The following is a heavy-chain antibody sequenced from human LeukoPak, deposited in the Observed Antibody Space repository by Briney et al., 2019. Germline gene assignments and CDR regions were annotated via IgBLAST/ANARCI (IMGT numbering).Heavy chain of an antibody. V-gene: IGHV3-30*18. D-gene: IGHD1-26*01. J-gene: IGHJ4*02. CDR2: ISYDGSNK. CDR3: AKDLEPQLVGAADY. Sequence: PGGSLRLSCAASGFTFSSYGMHWVCQAPGKGLEWVAVISYDGSNKYYADSVKGRFTISRDNSKNTLYLQMNSLRAEDTAVYYCAKDLEPQLVGAADYWGQGTLVTVSS. CDR1: GFTFSSYG.